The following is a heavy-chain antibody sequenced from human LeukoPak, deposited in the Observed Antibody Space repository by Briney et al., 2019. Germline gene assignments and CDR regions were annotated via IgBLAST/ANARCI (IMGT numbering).Heavy chain of an antibody. V-gene: IGHV3-30*02. Sequence: SGGSLRLSCAASGFTLSSYWMHWVRQAPGKGLEWVAVIRHDEANSFYADSVQGRFTISRDTSKKLLYLQMNSLRVEDTAVYYCAKEYTPSSPLGELDSWGQGTLVTVSS. CDR1: GFTLSSYW. CDR3: AKEYTPSSPLGELDS. D-gene: IGHD6-6*01. CDR2: IRHDEANS. J-gene: IGHJ4*02.